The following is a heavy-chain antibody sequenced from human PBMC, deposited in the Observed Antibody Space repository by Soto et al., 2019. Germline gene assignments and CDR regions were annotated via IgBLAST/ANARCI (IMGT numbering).Heavy chain of an antibody. J-gene: IGHJ5*02. CDR1: GYNFKNHW. CDR2: IYPGDSDT. Sequence: PGGSLRISCKDSGYNFKNHWIAWVRQMPGKGLEWMGIIYPGDSDTRYSPSFQGHVTFSVDKSISTAYLQWSSLKASDTAMYYCARLPIGPKNGWFDPWGQGTLVTVSS. V-gene: IGHV5-51*01. CDR3: ARLPIGPKNGWFDP. D-gene: IGHD2-8*01.